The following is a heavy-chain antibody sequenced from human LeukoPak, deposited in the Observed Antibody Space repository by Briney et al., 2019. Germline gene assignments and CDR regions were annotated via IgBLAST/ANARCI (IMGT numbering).Heavy chain of an antibody. Sequence: PGGSLRLSCAASGFTFSNYEMNWVRQAPGKGLEWVSYISSSGNTIYYADSVKGRFTISGDNAKNSLDLQMNSLRAEDTAVYYCARVLRYNYVIDYWGQGTLVTVSS. CDR3: ARVLRYNYVIDY. D-gene: IGHD5-18*01. J-gene: IGHJ4*02. V-gene: IGHV3-48*03. CDR2: ISSSGNTI. CDR1: GFTFSNYE.